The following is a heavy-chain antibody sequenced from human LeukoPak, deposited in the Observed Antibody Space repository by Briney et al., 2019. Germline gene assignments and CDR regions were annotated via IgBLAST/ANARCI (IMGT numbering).Heavy chain of an antibody. D-gene: IGHD6-13*01. V-gene: IGHV1-69*13. CDR1: GGTFSSYA. CDR2: IIPIFGTA. CDR3: ARGAAATSNFDY. Sequence: ASVKVSCKASGGTFSSYAISWVRQAPGQGLEWMGGIIPIFGTANYAQEFQGRVTITADGSTSTAYMELSSLRSEDTAVYYCARGAAATSNFDYWGQGTLVTVSS. J-gene: IGHJ4*02.